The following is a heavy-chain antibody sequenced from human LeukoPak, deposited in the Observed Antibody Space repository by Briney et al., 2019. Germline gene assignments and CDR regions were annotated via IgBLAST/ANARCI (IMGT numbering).Heavy chain of an antibody. CDR1: GFTFSDYY. CDR3: TRVSGSYFSDV. CDR2: ISSSGSTI. V-gene: IGHV3-11*01. J-gene: IGHJ6*04. Sequence: GGSLRLSCVASGFTFSDYYMSWIRQAPGKGLEWVSCISSSGSTIYYADSVRGRFTISRDNAKNSLYLQMNSLRAEDTAFYYCTRVSGSYFSDVWGKGTTVTVSS. D-gene: IGHD1-26*01.